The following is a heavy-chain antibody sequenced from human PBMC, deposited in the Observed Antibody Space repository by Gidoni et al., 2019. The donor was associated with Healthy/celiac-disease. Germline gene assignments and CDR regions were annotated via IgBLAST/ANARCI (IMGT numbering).Heavy chain of an antibody. D-gene: IGHD3-22*01. Sequence: QVQLQQWGAGLLKPSETLSLTCAVYGGSFSGYYWSWIRQPPGKGLEWIGEINHSGSTNYNPSLKSRVTISVDTSKNQFSLKLSSVTAADTAVYYCARRRYTVRGYYDSSGYNYFDYWGQGTLVTVSS. J-gene: IGHJ4*02. CDR1: GGSFSGYY. CDR3: ARRRYTVRGYYDSSGYNYFDY. CDR2: INHSGST. V-gene: IGHV4-34*01.